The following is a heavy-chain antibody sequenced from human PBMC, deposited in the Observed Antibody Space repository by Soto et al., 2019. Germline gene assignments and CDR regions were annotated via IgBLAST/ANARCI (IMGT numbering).Heavy chain of an antibody. Sequence: PGGSLRLSCAASGFTFSSYSMNWVRQAPGKGLEWVSSISSSSSYIYYADSVKGRFTISRDNAKNSLYLQMNSLRAEDTAVYYCARGMEYDFWSGPFNYYYYGMDVWGQGTTVTAP. J-gene: IGHJ6*02. CDR3: ARGMEYDFWSGPFNYYYYGMDV. CDR1: GFTFSSYS. D-gene: IGHD3-3*01. V-gene: IGHV3-21*01. CDR2: ISSSSSYI.